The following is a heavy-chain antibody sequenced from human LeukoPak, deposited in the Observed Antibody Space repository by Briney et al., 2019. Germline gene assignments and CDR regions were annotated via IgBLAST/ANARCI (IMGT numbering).Heavy chain of an antibody. D-gene: IGHD3-22*01. CDR2: ISGHGGTT. V-gene: IGHV3-43*02. J-gene: IGHJ3*02. CDR1: GFTFGAYA. Sequence: GGSLRLSCVASGFTFGAYAMHWVRQAPGKGLEWVSFISGHGGTTYYVDSVKGRFAISRDNTNNSLYLEMNSLTTEGTALYYCAKLEVVPDPWADALDIWGQGTMVTVSS. CDR3: AKLEVVPDPWADALDI.